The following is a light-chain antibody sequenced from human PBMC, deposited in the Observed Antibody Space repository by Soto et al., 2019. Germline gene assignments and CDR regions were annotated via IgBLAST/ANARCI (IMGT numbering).Light chain of an antibody. J-gene: IGLJ2*01. Sequence: QSVLTQPASVSGSPGQSITISCTGTSSDVGGYNYVSWYQQHPGKAPKLMIYDVSNRPSGVSNRFSGYKSGNTASLTISGLQAEDEADYYCSSYTSSSTPLFGGGTKLTVL. V-gene: IGLV2-14*01. CDR1: SSDVGGYNY. CDR3: SSYTSSSTPL. CDR2: DVS.